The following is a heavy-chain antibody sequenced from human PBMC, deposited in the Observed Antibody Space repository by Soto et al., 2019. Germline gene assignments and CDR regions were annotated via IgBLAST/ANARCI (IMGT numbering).Heavy chain of an antibody. CDR2: ISAYNGNT. V-gene: IGHV1-18*01. D-gene: IGHD6-19*01. Sequence: ASVKVSCKASGYTFTSYGISWVRQAPGQGLEWMGWISAYNGNTNYAQKLQGRVTMTTDTSTSTAYMELRSLRSDDTAVYYCARDWVEWQWPRYYYGMDVWGQGTTVTVSS. CDR1: GYTFTSYG. J-gene: IGHJ6*02. CDR3: ARDWVEWQWPRYYYGMDV.